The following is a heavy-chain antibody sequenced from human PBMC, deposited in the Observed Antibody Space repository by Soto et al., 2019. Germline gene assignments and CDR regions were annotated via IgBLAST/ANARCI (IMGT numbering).Heavy chain of an antibody. CDR2: VYHSGSR. D-gene: IGHD5-18*01. CDR1: GGSISSYY. Sequence: SETLSLTCTVSGGSISSYYWSWIRQPPGKGLEWIGFVYHSGSRNYDPSLKSRVTISVDTSKNQFSLKLSSVTAADTAVYYCARDNGYSYGYTLDHWGQGTLVTVSS. CDR3: ARDNGYSYGYTLDH. V-gene: IGHV4-59*01. J-gene: IGHJ4*02.